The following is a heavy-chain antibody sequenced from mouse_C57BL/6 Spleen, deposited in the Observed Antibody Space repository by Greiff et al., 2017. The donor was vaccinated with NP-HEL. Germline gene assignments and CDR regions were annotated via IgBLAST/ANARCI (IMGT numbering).Heavy chain of an antibody. CDR2: IYPGSGST. Sequence: VQLQQPGAELVKPGASVTMSCKASGYTFTSYWITWVKQRPGQGLEWIGDIYPGSGSTNYNEKFKSKATLTVDTSSSTAYMQLSSLTSEDSAVYYCARLGDYDGAWFAYWGQGTLVTVSA. J-gene: IGHJ3*01. CDR3: ARLGDYDGAWFAY. V-gene: IGHV1-55*01. CDR1: GYTFTSYW. D-gene: IGHD2-4*01.